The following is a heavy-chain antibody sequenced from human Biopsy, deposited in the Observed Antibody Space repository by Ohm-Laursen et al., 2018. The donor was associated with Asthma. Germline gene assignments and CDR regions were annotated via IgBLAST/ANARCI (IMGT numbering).Heavy chain of an antibody. D-gene: IGHD1-7*01. Sequence: ASVKVSCNASGGTFSSYAISWVRQAPGQGLEWMGGIIPIFGTANYAQKFQGRVTITVDESTSTAYMELSSLRSEDTAVYYCARDPHNSYLAPLRTKFNYYYYGMDVWGQGTTVTVSS. CDR1: GGTFSSYA. J-gene: IGHJ6*02. CDR3: ARDPHNSYLAPLRTKFNYYYYGMDV. CDR2: IIPIFGTA. V-gene: IGHV1-69*13.